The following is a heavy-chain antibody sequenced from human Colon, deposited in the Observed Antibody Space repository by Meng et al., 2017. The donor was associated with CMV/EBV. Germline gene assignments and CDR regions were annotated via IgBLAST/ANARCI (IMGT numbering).Heavy chain of an antibody. Sequence: SGFSFSTYTMNWVRQAPGKGLEWVSSISYDSTYRYHADSVKGRFTISRDNAKNSLYLQMNSLRAEDTAVYYCARGSIAVAGKPTDYWGQGTLVTVSS. CDR2: ISYDSTYR. CDR1: GFSFSTYT. CDR3: ARGSIAVAGKPTDY. V-gene: IGHV3-21*06. J-gene: IGHJ4*02. D-gene: IGHD6-19*01.